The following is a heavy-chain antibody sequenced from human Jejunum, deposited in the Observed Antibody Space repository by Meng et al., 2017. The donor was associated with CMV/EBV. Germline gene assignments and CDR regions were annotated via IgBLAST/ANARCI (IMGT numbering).Heavy chain of an antibody. CDR3: ARGRVLDN. CDR1: GCTLIDYD. CDR2: MSPSNGNT. V-gene: IGHV1-8*01. Sequence: KDSCQASGCTLIDYDLYWVRQAPGQGLEWMGWMSPSNGNTGYARNFQGRVTMTRNTSITTAYMELSSLRSEDTAVYYCARGRVLDNWGQGTLVTVSS. J-gene: IGHJ4*02.